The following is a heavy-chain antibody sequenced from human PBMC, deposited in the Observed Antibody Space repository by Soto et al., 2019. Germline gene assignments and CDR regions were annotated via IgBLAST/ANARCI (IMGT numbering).Heavy chain of an antibody. CDR2: LNPNSGNT. Sequence: ASVKVSCKASGYTFTSYDINWVRQATGQGLEWMGWLNPNSGNTGYAQKFQGRVTMTRNTSISTAYMELSSLRSEDTAVYYCARTEHIVVVTAHNWFDPWGQVTLVTVSS. D-gene: IGHD2-21*02. J-gene: IGHJ5*02. V-gene: IGHV1-8*01. CDR1: GYTFTSYD. CDR3: ARTEHIVVVTAHNWFDP.